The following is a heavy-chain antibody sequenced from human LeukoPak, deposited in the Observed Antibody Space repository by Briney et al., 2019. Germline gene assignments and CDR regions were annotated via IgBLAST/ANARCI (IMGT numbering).Heavy chain of an antibody. D-gene: IGHD2-15*01. CDR3: AKARSGGSPYFDY. CDR1: GFTFATYV. CDR2: ISGSGGST. V-gene: IGHV3-23*01. Sequence: GGSLRLSCAASGFTFATYVMTWVRQAPGKGLEWVSAISGSGGSTYYADSVKGRFTISRDNSKNTLYLQMNSLRAEDTAVYYCAKARSGGSPYFDYWGQGTLVTVSS. J-gene: IGHJ4*02.